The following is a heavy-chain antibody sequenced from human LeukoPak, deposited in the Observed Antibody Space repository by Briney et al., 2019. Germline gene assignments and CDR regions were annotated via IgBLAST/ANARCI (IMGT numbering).Heavy chain of an antibody. Sequence: SETLSLTCAVYGGSFSGYYWSWIRQPPGKGLEWIGEIIHSGSTNYNPSLKSRVTISVDTSKNQFSLKLSSVTAADTAVYYCARAVGDYGDYEGNYYGMDVWGQGTTVTVSS. CDR3: ARAVGDYGDYEGNYYGMDV. J-gene: IGHJ6*02. D-gene: IGHD4-17*01. CDR2: IIHSGST. V-gene: IGHV4-34*12. CDR1: GGSFSGYY.